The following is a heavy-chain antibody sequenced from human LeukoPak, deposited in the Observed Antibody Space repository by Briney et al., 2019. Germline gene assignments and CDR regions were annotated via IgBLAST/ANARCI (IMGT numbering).Heavy chain of an antibody. D-gene: IGHD3-22*01. V-gene: IGHV1-46*01. J-gene: IGHJ4*02. CDR3: ARSHSYYYDSSGYYSDY. CDR1: GYTFTIYY. CDR2: INPSGGST. Sequence: ASVKVSCKTSGYTFTIYYMHWVRQAPGQGLEWMGIINPSGGSTSYAQKFQGRVTVTRDTSTSTVYMELSSLRSEDTAVYYCARSHSYYYDSSGYYSDYWGQGTLVTVSS.